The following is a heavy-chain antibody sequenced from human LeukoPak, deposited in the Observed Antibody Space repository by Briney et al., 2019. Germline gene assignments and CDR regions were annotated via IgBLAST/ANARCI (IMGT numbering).Heavy chain of an antibody. D-gene: IGHD1-26*01. J-gene: IGHJ3*02. Sequence: TGGSLRLSCAASGFTFSSYEMNWVRQAPGKGLEWVSYISSSGSTIYYADSVKGRFTISRDNAKNSLYLQMNSLRAEDTAVYYCARELREQGVFDSGGQGKRVTVSA. CDR1: GFTFSSYE. CDR3: ARELREQGVFDS. V-gene: IGHV3-48*03. CDR2: ISSSGSTI.